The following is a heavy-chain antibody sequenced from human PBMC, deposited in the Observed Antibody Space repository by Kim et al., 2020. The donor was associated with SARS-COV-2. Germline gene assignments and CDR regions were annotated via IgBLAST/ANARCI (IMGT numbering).Heavy chain of an antibody. V-gene: IGHV4-34*01. D-gene: IGHD3-22*01. Sequence: STNYNPSLKSRVTISVDTSKNQFSLKLSSVTAADTAVYYCARAGYDGGDYWGQGTLVTVSS. CDR2: ST. J-gene: IGHJ4*02. CDR3: ARAGYDGGDY.